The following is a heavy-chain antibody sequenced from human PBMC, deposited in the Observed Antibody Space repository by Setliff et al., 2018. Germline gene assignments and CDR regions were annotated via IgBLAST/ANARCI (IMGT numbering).Heavy chain of an antibody. CDR2: ISSDGSGT. J-gene: IGHJ4*02. CDR1: GFTFSRYW. V-gene: IGHV3-74*03. CDR3: AKWSAMVRGVD. D-gene: IGHD3-10*01. Sequence: PGGSLRLSCAAAGFTFSRYWMHWIRQAPGKGLVWVSRISSDGSGTTYADSVKGRFTISRDNAKNTLYLQMNGLRSEDKAVYFCAKWSAMVRGVDWGQGTLVTVSS.